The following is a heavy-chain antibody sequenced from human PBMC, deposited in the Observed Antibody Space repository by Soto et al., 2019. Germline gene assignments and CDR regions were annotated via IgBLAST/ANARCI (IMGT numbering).Heavy chain of an antibody. CDR3: AREGYYYDSSAPWALGSGFDI. CDR1: GFTVSSNY. V-gene: IGHV3-53*01. Sequence: TGGSLRLSCAASGFTVSSNYMSWVRQAPGKGLEWVSVIYSGGSTYYADSVKGRFTISRDNSKNTLYLQMNSLRAEDTAVYYCAREGYYYDSSAPWALGSGFDICGQVPMVTVSS. CDR2: IYSGGST. J-gene: IGHJ3*02. D-gene: IGHD3-22*01.